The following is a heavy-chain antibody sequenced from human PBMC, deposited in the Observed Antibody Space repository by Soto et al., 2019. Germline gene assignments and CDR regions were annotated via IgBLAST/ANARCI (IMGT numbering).Heavy chain of an antibody. D-gene: IGHD3-3*01. Sequence: QVQLQESGPGLVKPSGTLSLTCAVSGGSISSSNWWSWVRQPPGKGLEWIGEIYHSGSTNYNPSLKSRVTISEDKSKNQFSLKLGSVTAADTAVYYWARFGRIEPPGYYYSYGMDVWGKGPRSPSPQ. V-gene: IGHV4-4*02. CDR1: GGSISSSNW. CDR2: IYHSGST. J-gene: IGHJ6*01. CDR3: ARFGRIEPPGYYYSYGMDV.